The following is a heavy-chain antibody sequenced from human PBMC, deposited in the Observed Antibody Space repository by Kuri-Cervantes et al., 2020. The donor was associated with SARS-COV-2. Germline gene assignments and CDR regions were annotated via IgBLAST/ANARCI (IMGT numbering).Heavy chain of an antibody. CDR2: IIPILGTA. V-gene: IGHV1-69*04. Sequence: SVKVSCKASGGTFSSYAISWVRQAPGQGLEWMGRIIPILGTANYAQKFQGRVTITADKSTSTAYMELSSLRSEDTAVYYCARDRGSYYSTDYYYYYMDVWGKGTTVTVSS. CDR1: GGTFSSYA. D-gene: IGHD1-26*01. CDR3: ARDRGSYYSTDYYYYYMDV. J-gene: IGHJ6*03.